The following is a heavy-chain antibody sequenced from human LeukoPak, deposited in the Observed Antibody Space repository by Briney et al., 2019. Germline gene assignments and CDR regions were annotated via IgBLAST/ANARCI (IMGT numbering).Heavy chain of an antibody. J-gene: IGHJ4*02. CDR2: ISGSSGTT. D-gene: IGHD5-18*01. Sequence: PGGYLRLSCAASGFTFNSYALSWVRQAPGKGLEWVSAISGSSGTTYYVDSVKGRFTMTRDNSKNTLYLQMNSLRAEDTAVYYCAKEYVDTAVVRRYFDYWGQGTLVTVSS. CDR3: AKEYVDTAVVRRYFDY. CDR1: GFTFNSYA. V-gene: IGHV3-23*01.